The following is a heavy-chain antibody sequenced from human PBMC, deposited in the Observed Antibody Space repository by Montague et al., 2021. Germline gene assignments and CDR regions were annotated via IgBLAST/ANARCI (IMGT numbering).Heavy chain of an antibody. CDR2: VYSSGST. V-gene: IGHV4-59*11. Sequence: SETLSLTCSVSGDSITGHYWSWIRLPPGKGLEWIGYVYSSGSTSYNPSLKSRVIISVESAKNQISLTLNSATAADTAVYYCARGHGYDSSWFYWGQGTLIFVSA. CDR3: ARGHGYDSSWFY. D-gene: IGHD6-13*01. CDR1: GDSITGHY. J-gene: IGHJ4*02.